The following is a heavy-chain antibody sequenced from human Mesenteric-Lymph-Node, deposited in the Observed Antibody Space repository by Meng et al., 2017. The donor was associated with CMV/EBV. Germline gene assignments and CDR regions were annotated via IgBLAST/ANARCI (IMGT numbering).Heavy chain of an antibody. J-gene: IGHJ4*02. CDR3: ARDLGSHLPTWAADY. CDR2: ISSSSSYI. Sequence: SRFSFSSDNMNWVRQAPGKGLEWVSSISSSSSYIYYADSVKGRFTISRDNPKNSLYLQMNSLRAEDTAVYYCARDLGSHLPTWAADYWGQGTLVTVSS. V-gene: IGHV3-21*01. D-gene: IGHD3-16*01. CDR1: RFSFSSDN.